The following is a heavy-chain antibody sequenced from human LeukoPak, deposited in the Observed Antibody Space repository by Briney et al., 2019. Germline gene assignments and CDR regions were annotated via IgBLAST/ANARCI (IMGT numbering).Heavy chain of an antibody. CDR1: GFTIFNYW. J-gene: IGHJ4*02. V-gene: IGHV3-7*01. CDR3: ARDVDYANPRHDY. CDR2: INLDGSQK. D-gene: IGHD4/OR15-4a*01. Sequence: GGSLRLSCATSGFTIFNYWMSWVRQAPGKGLEWVANINLDGSQKYYVDSLKGRFTISRDNAKNSVYLQMNSLRAEDTAVYYCARDVDYANPRHDYWGQGTLVTVSP.